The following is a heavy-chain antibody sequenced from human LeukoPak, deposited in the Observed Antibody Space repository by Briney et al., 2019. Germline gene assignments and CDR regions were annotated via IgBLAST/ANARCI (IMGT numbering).Heavy chain of an antibody. CDR1: GFTFSTYA. CDR2: ISGSGANT. J-gene: IGHJ6*03. V-gene: IGHV3-23*01. CDR3: ARDLRDFWSGYYNLYYYYYYMDV. Sequence: GGSLRLSCAASGFTFSTYAMSWVRQAPGKGLEWDSTISGSGANTYYADSVRGRFTISRDNSKNTLYLQMNSLRAEDTAVYYCARDLRDFWSGYYNLYYYYYYMDVWGKGTTVTVSS. D-gene: IGHD3-3*01.